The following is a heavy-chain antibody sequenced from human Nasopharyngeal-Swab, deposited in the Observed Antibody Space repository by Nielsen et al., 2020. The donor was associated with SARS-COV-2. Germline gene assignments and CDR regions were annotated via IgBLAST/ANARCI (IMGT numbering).Heavy chain of an antibody. CDR1: GGSISSGSYY. J-gene: IGHJ6*03. V-gene: IGHV4-61*02. CDR3: ARGGAYAYDFWSGYYPHYYYYMDV. D-gene: IGHD3-3*01. Sequence: SETPSLTCTVSGGSISSGSYYWSWIRQPAGKGLEWIGRIYTSGSTNYNPSLKSRVTISVDTSKNQFSLKLSSVTAADTAVYYCARGGAYAYDFWSGYYPHYYYYMDVWGKGTTVTVSS. CDR2: IYTSGST.